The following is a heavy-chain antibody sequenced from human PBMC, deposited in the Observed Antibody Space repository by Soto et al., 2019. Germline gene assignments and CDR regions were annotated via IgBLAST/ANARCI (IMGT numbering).Heavy chain of an antibody. D-gene: IGHD6-19*01. CDR3: AKEMTKEQWLVHGLFDY. J-gene: IGHJ4*02. Sequence: GGSLRLSCAASGFTFSSYAMSWVRQAPGKGLEWVSAISGSGGSTYYADSVKGRFTISRDNSKNTLYLQMNSLRAEDTAVYYCAKEMTKEQWLVHGLFDYWGQGTLVTVSS. CDR1: GFTFSSYA. V-gene: IGHV3-23*01. CDR2: ISGSGGST.